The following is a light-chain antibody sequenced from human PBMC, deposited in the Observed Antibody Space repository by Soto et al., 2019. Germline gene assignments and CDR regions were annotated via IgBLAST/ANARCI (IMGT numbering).Light chain of an antibody. CDR2: DAS. CDR1: QTISSY. J-gene: IGKJ3*01. CDR3: QQRTFWPFT. Sequence: EVVLTQSPATLSLSPGERATLSCRASQTISSYLAWYQHKPGQAPRLLIYDASNRATGIPARFSGRGSGTDFTLTISSLEPEDFAVYYCQQRTFWPFTFGPGTTVDI. V-gene: IGKV3-11*01.